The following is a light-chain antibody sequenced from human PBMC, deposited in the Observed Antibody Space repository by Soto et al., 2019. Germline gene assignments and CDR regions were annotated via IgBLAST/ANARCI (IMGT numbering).Light chain of an antibody. CDR3: QQRSKWPPP. Sequence: EIVLTQSPATLSLSPGERATLSCRASQSVSTYLAWYQQKPGQAPRLLIYDASRRATGIPARFSGSGSGTAFPLTIPSLEPEDFAFYYCQQRSKWPPPFGGGTKVEIK. V-gene: IGKV3-11*01. CDR1: QSVSTY. J-gene: IGKJ4*01. CDR2: DAS.